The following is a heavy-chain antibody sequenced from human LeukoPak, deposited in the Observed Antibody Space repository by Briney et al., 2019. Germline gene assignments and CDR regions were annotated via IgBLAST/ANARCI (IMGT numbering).Heavy chain of an antibody. Sequence: GGSLRLSCAASGFTFSSYSMNWVRQAPGKGLEWVSSISSSSSYIYYADSVKGRFTISRDNAKNSLYLQMNSLRAEDTAVYYCARDFLDCSSTSCYLNYYYYYMDVWGKGTMVTVSS. CDR3: ARDFLDCSSTSCYLNYYYYYMDV. V-gene: IGHV3-21*01. CDR1: GFTFSSYS. CDR2: ISSSSSYI. D-gene: IGHD2-2*01. J-gene: IGHJ6*03.